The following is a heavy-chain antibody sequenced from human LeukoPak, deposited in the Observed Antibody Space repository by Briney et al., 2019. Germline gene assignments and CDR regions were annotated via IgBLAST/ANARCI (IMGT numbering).Heavy chain of an antibody. D-gene: IGHD3-22*01. CDR3: AKTGYYYDSSGYYYPDY. J-gene: IGHJ4*02. Sequence: GGSLRLSCAASGFTFSSYAMSWVRQAPGKGLEWVAFIRYDGSNKYYADSVKGRFTISRDNSKNTLYLQMNSLRAEDTAVYYRAKTGYYYDSSGYYYPDYWGQGTLVTVSS. V-gene: IGHV3-30*02. CDR2: IRYDGSNK. CDR1: GFTFSSYA.